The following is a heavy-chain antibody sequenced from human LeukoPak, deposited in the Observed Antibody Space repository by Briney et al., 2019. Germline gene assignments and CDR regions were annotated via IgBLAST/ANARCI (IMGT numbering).Heavy chain of an antibody. CDR3: TRDKNPGMPYFWSGYL. D-gene: IGHD3-3*01. CDR1: GFTFGDYA. V-gene: IGHV3-49*03. Sequence: PGGSLRLSCTASGFTFGDYAMSWFRQAPGKGLEWVGFIRSKAYGGTTEYAASVKGRFTISRDDSKSIAYLQMNSLKTEDTAVYYCTRDKNPGMPYFWSGYLWGQGTLVTVSS. J-gene: IGHJ4*02. CDR2: IRSKAYGGTT.